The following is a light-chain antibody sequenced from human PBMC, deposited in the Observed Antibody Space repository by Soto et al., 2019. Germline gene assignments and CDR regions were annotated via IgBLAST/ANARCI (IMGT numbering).Light chain of an antibody. V-gene: IGKV1-5*03. CDR3: QQYNSYSYT. CDR1: QSISSW. CDR2: KAS. J-gene: IGKJ2*01. Sequence: DIQMTQSPSTLSASVGDRVTITCRASQSISSWLAWYQQKPGKAPKLLIYKASSLESGVPSRFSGSGSGTEFTLTISRLQPDDSATYYCQQYNSYSYTFGQGTKLEIQ.